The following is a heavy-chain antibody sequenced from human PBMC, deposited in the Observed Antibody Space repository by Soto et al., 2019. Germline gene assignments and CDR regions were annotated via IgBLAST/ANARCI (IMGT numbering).Heavy chain of an antibody. Sequence: AGGSLRLSCAASGFTFSSYAMSWVRQAPGKGLEWVSAISGSGGSTYYADSVKGRFTISRDNSKNTLYLQMNSLRAEDTAVYYCAKDRDSSGYYLPTSRWGQGTLVTVSS. CDR2: ISGSGGST. D-gene: IGHD3-22*01. CDR3: AKDRDSSGYYLPTSR. J-gene: IGHJ4*02. CDR1: GFTFSSYA. V-gene: IGHV3-23*01.